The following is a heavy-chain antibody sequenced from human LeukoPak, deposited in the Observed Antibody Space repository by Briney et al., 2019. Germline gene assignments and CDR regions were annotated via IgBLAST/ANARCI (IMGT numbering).Heavy chain of an antibody. D-gene: IGHD3-10*01. V-gene: IGHV1-69*04. Sequence: SVKVSCKASGGTFSSYAISWVRQAPGQGLEWMGRIIPILGIANYAQKFQGRVTITADKSTSTAYMELSSLRSEDTAVYYCTRDKRGEFVVRGIATDYWGQGTLVTVSS. CDR3: TRDKRGEFVVRGIATDY. CDR1: GGTFSSYA. J-gene: IGHJ4*02. CDR2: IIPILGIA.